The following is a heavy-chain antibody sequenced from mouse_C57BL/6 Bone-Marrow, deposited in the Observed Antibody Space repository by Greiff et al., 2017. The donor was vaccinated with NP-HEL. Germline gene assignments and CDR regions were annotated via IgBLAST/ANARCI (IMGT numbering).Heavy chain of an antibody. CDR3: ARGGGFNWYFDV. CDR2: ISSGSSTI. Sequence: EVKLVESGGGLVKPGGSLKLSCAASGFTFSDYGMHWVRQAPEKGLEWVAYISSGSSTIYYADTVKGRFTISRDNAKNTLFLQMTSLRSEDTAMYYCARGGGFNWYFDVWGTGTTVTVSS. J-gene: IGHJ1*03. CDR1: GFTFSDYG. V-gene: IGHV5-17*01.